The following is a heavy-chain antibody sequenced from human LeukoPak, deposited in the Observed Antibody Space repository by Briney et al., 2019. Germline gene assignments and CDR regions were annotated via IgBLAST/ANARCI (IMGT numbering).Heavy chain of an antibody. CDR3: AGGRGSYGLWDS. CDR2: INGDGSTT. V-gene: IGHV3-74*01. Sequence: GESLRLSCAASGFTFSNYWMHWVRQAPGKGLVWVSRINGDGSTTNYADSVKGRFTISRDNAKNALFLQMNSLRAEDTAVYYCAGGRGSYGLWDSWGQGTLVTVSS. D-gene: IGHD1-26*01. CDR1: GFTFSNYW. J-gene: IGHJ4*02.